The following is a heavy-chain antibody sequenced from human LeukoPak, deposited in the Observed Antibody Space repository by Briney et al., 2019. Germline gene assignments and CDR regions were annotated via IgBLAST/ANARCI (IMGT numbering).Heavy chain of an antibody. Sequence: ASVKVSCKASGYTFTNYGVSWVRQAPGQGLEWMGWISGYNGYTNYAQKFQFRVTMTTDTSTSTAYMELRSLTSDDTAVYYCARDKAVTTELTQYFHHWGQGILVTVSS. CDR2: ISGYNGYT. CDR3: ARDKAVTTELTQYFHH. V-gene: IGHV1-18*01. J-gene: IGHJ1*01. CDR1: GYTFTNYG. D-gene: IGHD4-11*01.